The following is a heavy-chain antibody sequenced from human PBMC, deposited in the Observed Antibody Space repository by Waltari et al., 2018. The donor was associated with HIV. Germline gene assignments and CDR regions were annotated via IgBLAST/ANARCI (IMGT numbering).Heavy chain of an antibody. Sequence: EVQLVESGGGWVQPGGSLRLSCAASGFICSNSWWNWVRQAPGKGLGWVANINQDGSEKYYVDSVKGRFTISRDNAKNSLYLQMNNLRAEDTAVYYCAGEMPTIIGDAFDIWGQGTMVTISS. V-gene: IGHV3-7*01. CDR1: GFICSNSW. CDR3: AGEMPTIIGDAFDI. J-gene: IGHJ3*02. D-gene: IGHD3-16*02. CDR2: INQDGSEK.